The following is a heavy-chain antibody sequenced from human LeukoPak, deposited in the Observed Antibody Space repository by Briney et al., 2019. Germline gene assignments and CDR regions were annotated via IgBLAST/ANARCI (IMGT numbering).Heavy chain of an antibody. CDR2: ISYDGSNK. CDR1: GFTFSSYA. Sequence: GRSLRLSCAASGFTFSSYAMHWVRQAPGKGLEWVAVISYDGSNKYYADSVKGRFTISRDNSKNTLYLQMNSLRAEDTAVYYCARGPTGGDSEQYFQHRGQGPLVTVSS. D-gene: IGHD2-21*02. V-gene: IGHV3-30*01. CDR3: ARGPTGGDSEQYFQH. J-gene: IGHJ1*01.